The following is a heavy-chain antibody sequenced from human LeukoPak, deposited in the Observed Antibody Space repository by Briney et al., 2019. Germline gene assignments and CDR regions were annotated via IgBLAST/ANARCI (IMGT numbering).Heavy chain of an antibody. J-gene: IGHJ4*02. CDR1: GSTVSRYE. V-gene: IGHV3-48*03. CDR3: ARDPRGPDY. Sequence: GGSLRLSCAVSGSTVSRYEMRWIRQAPGKGLEWISYISPSGTTMYYVDSVKGRFIISRDNAKDSLYLQMNSLRVEDTAVYYCARDPRGPDYWGQGTLVTVSS. CDR2: ISPSGTTM.